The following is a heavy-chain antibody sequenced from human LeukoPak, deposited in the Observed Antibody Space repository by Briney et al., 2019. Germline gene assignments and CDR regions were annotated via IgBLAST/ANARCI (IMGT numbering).Heavy chain of an antibody. CDR3: ARDPGGYSGSSRFDP. J-gene: IGHJ5*02. CDR2: IYIGGRT. V-gene: IGHV3-66*01. Sequence: PGGSLRLSCAASGFTVSSNYMSWVRQAPGKGLEWGSIIYIGGRTYYADSVKGRFNISRDNSKTTLYLQMRSLRAEDTAVYYCARDPGGYSGSSRFDPWGQGTLVTVSS. D-gene: IGHD1-26*01. CDR1: GFTVSSNY.